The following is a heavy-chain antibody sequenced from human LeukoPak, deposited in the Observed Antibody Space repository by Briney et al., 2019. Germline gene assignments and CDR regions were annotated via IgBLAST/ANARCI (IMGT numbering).Heavy chain of an antibody. CDR3: AISESRWPGGGY. Sequence: PGGSLRLSCAASGFTFSSYAMSWVRQAPGKGLEWVSAISGSGGSTYYADSVKGRFTISRDNSKNTLYLQMNSLRAEDTAVYYCAISESRWPGGGYWGQGTLVTVSS. CDR1: GFTFSSYA. V-gene: IGHV3-23*01. D-gene: IGHD3-10*01. J-gene: IGHJ4*02. CDR2: ISGSGGST.